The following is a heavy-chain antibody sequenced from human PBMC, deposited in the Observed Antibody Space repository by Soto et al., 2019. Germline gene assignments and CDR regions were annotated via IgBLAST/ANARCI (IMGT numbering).Heavy chain of an antibody. CDR1: GSTFTRYG. D-gene: IGHD3-10*01. CDR2: NSXYNGNX. Sequence: GXSVKVSCKASGSTFTRYGISWVRQAPGQVLEGMGRNSXYNGNXNYAQTLQARXXMTTDNSXXKLYPQISSLRAEETAVYYCAKVDGFLWFELNSWGQETLATASS. J-gene: IGHJ4*02. CDR3: AKVDGFLWFELNS. V-gene: IGHV1-18*01.